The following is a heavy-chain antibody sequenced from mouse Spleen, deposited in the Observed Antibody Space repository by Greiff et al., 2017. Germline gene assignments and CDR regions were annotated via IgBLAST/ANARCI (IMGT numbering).Heavy chain of an antibody. V-gene: IGHV5-9*04. D-gene: IGHD2-1*01. CDR2: ISSGGGNT. J-gene: IGHJ4*01. Sequence: DVKLVESGGGLVKLGGSLKLSCAASGFTFSSYAMSWVRQTPEKRLEWVATISSGGGNTYYPDSVKGRFTISRDNAKNTLYLQMSSLKSEDTAMYYCARHLYGNYVLYYAMDYWGQGTSVTVSS. CDR3: ARHLYGNYVLYYAMDY. CDR1: GFTFSSYA.